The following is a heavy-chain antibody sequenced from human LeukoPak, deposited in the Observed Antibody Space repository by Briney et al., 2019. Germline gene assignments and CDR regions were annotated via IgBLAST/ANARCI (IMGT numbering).Heavy chain of an antibody. Sequence: SVKVSCKASGGAFSSYAISWVRQAPGQGLEWMGGIIPIFGTANYAQKFQGRVTITTDESTSTAYMELSSLRSEDTAVYYCATPGIVVVVAAPLDYWGQGTLVTVSS. CDR2: IIPIFGTA. CDR1: GGAFSSYA. V-gene: IGHV1-69*05. D-gene: IGHD2-15*01. CDR3: ATPGIVVVVAAPLDY. J-gene: IGHJ4*02.